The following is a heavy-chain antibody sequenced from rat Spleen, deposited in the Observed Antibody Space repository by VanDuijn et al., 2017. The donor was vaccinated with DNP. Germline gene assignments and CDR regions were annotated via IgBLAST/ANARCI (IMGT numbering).Heavy chain of an antibody. D-gene: IGHD1-11*01. CDR3: TKYGGYSGD. Sequence: QVQLKESGPGLVQPSQTLSLTCTVSGFSLTSSGVSWVRQPPGKGLEWMGGIWGDGSTNYNSALKSRLNISRDNSKSQVFLEMNSLQTEDTAIYFCTKYGGYSGDWGQGVMVTVSS. CDR1: GFSLTSSG. J-gene: IGHJ2*01. CDR2: IWGDGST. V-gene: IGHV2-13*01.